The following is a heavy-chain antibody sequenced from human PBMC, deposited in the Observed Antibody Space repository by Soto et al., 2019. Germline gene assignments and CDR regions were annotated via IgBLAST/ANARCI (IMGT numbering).Heavy chain of an antibody. V-gene: IGHV3-30*03. J-gene: IGHJ4*02. D-gene: IGHD1-26*01. CDR1: TLTVSLYG. Sequence: QVHLVESGGGVVQPGRSLRLSCAASTLTVSLYGIHWVRQAPGKGLDWVAFISNDGGTQYYADSVKGRFSISRDNSMNTVDLHMNSLRAEDTAIYYCARDRIVRAIMVNLDCWGQGTLVTVSS. CDR2: ISNDGGTQ. CDR3: ARDRIVRAIMVNLDC.